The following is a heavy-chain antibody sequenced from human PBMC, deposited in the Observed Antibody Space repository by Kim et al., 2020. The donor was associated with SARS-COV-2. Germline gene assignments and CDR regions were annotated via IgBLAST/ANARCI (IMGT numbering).Heavy chain of an antibody. J-gene: IGHJ4*02. CDR1: GFTFSSYG. D-gene: IGHD3-10*01. V-gene: IGHV3-33*01. CDR2: IWYDGGNK. CDR3: ARSKPESLWFGSSEYYFDY. Sequence: GGSLRLSCAASGFTFSSYGMHWVRQAPGKGLEWVAVIWYDGGNKYYADSVKGRFTISRDNSKNTLYLQMNSLRAEDTAVYYCARSKPESLWFGSSEYYFDYWGQGTLVTVSS.